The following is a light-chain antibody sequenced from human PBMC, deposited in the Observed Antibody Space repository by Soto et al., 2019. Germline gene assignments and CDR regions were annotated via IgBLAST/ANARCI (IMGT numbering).Light chain of an antibody. V-gene: IGKV3-11*01. CDR1: QSVSSY. J-gene: IGKJ2*01. CDR2: DAS. Sequence: EIVLTQSPATLSLSPGERATLSCRASQSVSSYLAWYQQKPGQAPRLLIYDASNRATGIPARFSGSGSGTDFTRTISSLEPEDFAVYYCQQRSTWPPGYTFGQGTKLEIK. CDR3: QQRSTWPPGYT.